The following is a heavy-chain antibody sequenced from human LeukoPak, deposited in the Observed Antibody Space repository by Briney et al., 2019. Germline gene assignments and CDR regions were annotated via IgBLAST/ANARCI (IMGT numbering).Heavy chain of an antibody. D-gene: IGHD2-15*01. V-gene: IGHV5-51*01. CDR2: IHPGDSDT. CDR3: AGAYGYCSAGSCYYYGMDV. Sequence: GESLKISCKGSGYSFTTHWIAWVRQMPGKGLEWMGIIHPGDSDTRYSPSLQGQVTISADKSISTAYLQWSSLKASDTAMYYCAGAYGYCSAGSCYYYGMDVWGQGTTVTVSS. CDR1: GYSFTTHW. J-gene: IGHJ6*02.